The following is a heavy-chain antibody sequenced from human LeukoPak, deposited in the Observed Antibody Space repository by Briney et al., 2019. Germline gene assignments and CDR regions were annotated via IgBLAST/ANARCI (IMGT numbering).Heavy chain of an antibody. D-gene: IGHD3-22*01. Sequence: SSVKVSCKASGGTFSSYAISWVRQAPGQGLEWMGGIIPIFGTANYAQKFRGRVTITTDESTSAAYMELSSLRSEDTAVYYCATHFYYDSSGYYNGDFDYWGQGTLVTVSS. CDR1: GGTFSSYA. CDR2: IIPIFGTA. V-gene: IGHV1-69*05. J-gene: IGHJ4*02. CDR3: ATHFYYDSSGYYNGDFDY.